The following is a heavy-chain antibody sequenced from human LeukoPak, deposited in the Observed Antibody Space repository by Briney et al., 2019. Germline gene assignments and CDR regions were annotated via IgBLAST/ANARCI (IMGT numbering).Heavy chain of an antibody. CDR3: ARSGRCGGDCYYPFDY. D-gene: IGHD2-21*02. CDR1: GYTFTGYY. CDR2: INPNSGGT. J-gene: IGHJ4*02. V-gene: IGHV1-2*06. Sequence: ASVKVSCKASGYTFTGYYMHWVRQAPGQGLEWMGRINPNSGGTNYAQKFQGRVTMTRDTSISTAYMELSRLRSDDTAVYYCARSGRCGGDCYYPFDYWGQGTLVTVSS.